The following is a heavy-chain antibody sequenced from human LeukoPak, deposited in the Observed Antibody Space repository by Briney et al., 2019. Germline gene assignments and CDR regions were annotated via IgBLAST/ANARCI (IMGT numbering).Heavy chain of an antibody. Sequence: GGSLRLSCAASGFTFSSYWMSWVRQAPGKGLEWVANIKQDGSEKYYVDSVKGRFTISRDNSKNMLYLQMNSLRRDDTAMYYCARDGSTTQYLLGFFDSRGLGTLVIVSS. CDR3: ARDGSTTQYLLGFFDS. V-gene: IGHV3-7*01. CDR1: GFTFSSYW. J-gene: IGHJ4*02. CDR2: IKQDGSEK. D-gene: IGHD1-26*01.